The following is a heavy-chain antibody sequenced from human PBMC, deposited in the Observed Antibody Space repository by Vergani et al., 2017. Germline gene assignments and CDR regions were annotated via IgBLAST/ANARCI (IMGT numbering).Heavy chain of an antibody. Sequence: VQLLESGGGLVQPGGSLRLSCAASGFTFNNYAMAWVRLAPGKGLEWVSTISGSGGSTYYADSVKGRFTISRDNSKNTLYLQMNSLRAEDTAVYYCAKTSWAYCSGGSCYPFDYWGQGTLVTVSS. CDR3: AKTSWAYCSGGSCYPFDY. CDR2: ISGSGGST. V-gene: IGHV3-23*01. D-gene: IGHD2-15*01. CDR1: GFTFNNYA. J-gene: IGHJ4*02.